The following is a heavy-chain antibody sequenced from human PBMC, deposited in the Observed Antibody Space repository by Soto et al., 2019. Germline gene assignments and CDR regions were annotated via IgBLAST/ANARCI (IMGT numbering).Heavy chain of an antibody. CDR2: IYYSGST. V-gene: IGHV4-59*01. D-gene: IGHD2-2*01. CDR3: ASVHCSSTSCYRGGWFDP. J-gene: IGHJ5*02. Sequence: PSETLSLTCTVSGGSISSYYWSWIRQPPGKGLEWIGYIYYSGSTNYNPSLKSRVTISVDTSKNQFSLKLSSVTAADTAVYYCASVHCSSTSCYRGGWFDPWGQGTLVTVSS. CDR1: GGSISSYY.